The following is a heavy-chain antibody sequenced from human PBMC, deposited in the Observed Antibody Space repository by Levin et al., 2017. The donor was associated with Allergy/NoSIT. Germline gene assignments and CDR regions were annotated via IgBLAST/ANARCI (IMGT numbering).Heavy chain of an antibody. D-gene: IGHD3-9*01. Sequence: LSLTCAASGFTVSSSYMSWVRQSPRKGLEWVSMIYSGGTTLYADSVKGRFTISRDTSKNTVYLQMTSLRADDTARYYCARDRAEYDILTGYLNWGQGTLVTVSS. CDR1: GFTVSSSY. CDR3: ARDRAEYDILTGYLN. J-gene: IGHJ4*02. V-gene: IGHV3-53*01. CDR2: IYSGGTT.